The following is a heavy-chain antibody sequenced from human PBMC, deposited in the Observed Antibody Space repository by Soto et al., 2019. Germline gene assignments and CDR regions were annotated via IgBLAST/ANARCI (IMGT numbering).Heavy chain of an antibody. CDR3: ARSPAGGYDRYYSYGMDV. CDR2: ISAYNGNT. CDR1: GYTFTSYG. Sequence: QVQLVQSGAEVKKPGASVKVSCKASGYTFTSYGISWVRQAPGQGLEWMGWISAYNGNTNYAQKLQGRVTMTTDTSTSTAYMELRSLRSDDTAVYYCARSPAGGYDRYYSYGMDVWGQGTTVTVSS. D-gene: IGHD5-12*01. J-gene: IGHJ6*02. V-gene: IGHV1-18*01.